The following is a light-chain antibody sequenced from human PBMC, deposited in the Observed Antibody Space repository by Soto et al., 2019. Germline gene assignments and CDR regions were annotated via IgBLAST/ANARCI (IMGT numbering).Light chain of an antibody. CDR1: QSVSSGY. CDR3: QQYSSSPSIT. CDR2: GAS. V-gene: IGKV3-20*01. J-gene: IGKJ5*01. Sequence: VLTQSPGTLSLSQGERATLSCRASQSVSSGYLAWYQQKPGQAPRLLIYGASTRATGIPDRFSGSGSGTDFTLTISRLEPEDFAVYYCQQYSSSPSITFGQRTRPAI.